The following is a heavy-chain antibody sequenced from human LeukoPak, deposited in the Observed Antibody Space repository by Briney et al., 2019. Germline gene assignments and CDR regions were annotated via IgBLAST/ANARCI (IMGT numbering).Heavy chain of an antibody. J-gene: IGHJ6*04. D-gene: IGHD5-12*01. CDR3: ARGLMGVDIVATIEGEDYYYYGMDV. Sequence: SVKVSCKASGGTFSSYAISWVRQAPGQGLEWMGGIIPIFGTANYAQKFQGRVTITADKSTSTAYMELSSLRSEDTAVYYCARGLMGVDIVATIEGEDYYYYGMDVWGKGTRSPSPQ. CDR1: GGTFSSYA. CDR2: IIPIFGTA. V-gene: IGHV1-69*06.